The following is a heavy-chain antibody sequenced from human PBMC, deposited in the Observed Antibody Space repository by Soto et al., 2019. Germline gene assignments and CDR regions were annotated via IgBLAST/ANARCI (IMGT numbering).Heavy chain of an antibody. CDR3: ARAYYDFWSALNWFDP. J-gene: IGHJ5*02. V-gene: IGHV4-34*01. D-gene: IGHD3-3*01. CDR1: GGSFSGYY. CDR2: INHSGST. Sequence: SETLSLTCAVYGGSFSGYYWSWIRQPPGKGLEWIGEINHSGSTNYNPSLKSRVTISVDTPKNQFSLKLSSVTAADTAVYYCARAYYDFWSALNWFDPWGQGTLVTVSS.